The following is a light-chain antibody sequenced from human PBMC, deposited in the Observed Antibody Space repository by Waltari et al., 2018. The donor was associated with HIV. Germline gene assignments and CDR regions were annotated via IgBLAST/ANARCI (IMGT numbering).Light chain of an antibody. CDR1: SSYVRGYNY. Sequence: QSALTQPRSASGSPVQSVTIPCTGTSSYVRGYNYVSWYQQHPGKAPKLMIYDVSKRPSGVPALFSGSKSGNTASLTISGLQAEDEADYYCCSYAGSYTLVCGGGTKLTVL. CDR2: DVS. V-gene: IGLV2-11*01. CDR3: CSYAGSYTLV. J-gene: IGLJ2*01.